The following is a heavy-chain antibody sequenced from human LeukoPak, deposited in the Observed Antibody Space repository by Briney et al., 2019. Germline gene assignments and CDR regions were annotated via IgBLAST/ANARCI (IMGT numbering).Heavy chain of an antibody. CDR2: IIPIFGTP. CDR1: GGTFSSYA. D-gene: IGHD6-19*01. J-gene: IGHJ4*02. CDR3: ARDGRGSGWLYD. V-gene: IGHV1-69*05. Sequence: SVKVSCKASGGTFSSYAISRVRQAPGQGLEWMGGIIPIFGTPKYAQKFQARVTITTDESTSTAYMELSSLRSEDTAVYYCARDGRGSGWLYDWGQGTLVTVSS.